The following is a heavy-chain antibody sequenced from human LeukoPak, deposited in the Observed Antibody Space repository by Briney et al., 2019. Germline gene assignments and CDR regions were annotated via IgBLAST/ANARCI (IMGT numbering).Heavy chain of an antibody. CDR2: ISWNSGSI. V-gene: IGHV3-9*01. Sequence: GRSLRLSCAASGFTFDDYAMHWVRQAPGKGLEWVSGISWNSGSIGYADSVKGRFTISRDNAKNTLYLQMNSLRAEDTAVYYCASTVAKYYYFDYWGQGTLVTVSS. CDR3: ASTVAKYYYFDY. CDR1: GFTFDDYA. J-gene: IGHJ4*02. D-gene: IGHD2-15*01.